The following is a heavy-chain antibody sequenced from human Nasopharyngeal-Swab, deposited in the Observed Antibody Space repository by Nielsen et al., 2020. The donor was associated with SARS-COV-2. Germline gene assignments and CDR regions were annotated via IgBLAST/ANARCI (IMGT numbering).Heavy chain of an antibody. CDR2: ISAYNGNT. CDR3: ARDIVFSGYDLTAYSHYGMDV. Sequence: ASVKVSCKASGYTFTSYYMHWVRQAPGQGLEWMGWISAYNGNTNYAQKLQGRVTMTTDTSTSTAYMELRSLRSDDTAVYYCARDIVFSGYDLTAYSHYGMDVWGQGTTVTVSS. J-gene: IGHJ6*02. CDR1: GYTFTSYY. D-gene: IGHD5-12*01. V-gene: IGHV1-18*04.